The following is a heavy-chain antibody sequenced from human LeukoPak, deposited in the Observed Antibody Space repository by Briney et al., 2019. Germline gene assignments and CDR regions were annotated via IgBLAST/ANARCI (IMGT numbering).Heavy chain of an antibody. J-gene: IGHJ6*02. CDR2: ISWKSDSI. V-gene: IGHV3-9*01. CDR3: AKENYDILTGSLSEGMDV. D-gene: IGHD3-9*01. Sequence: GGSLRLSCAASGFTFDDYAMHWVRQAPGKGLGWVSGISWKSDSIGYADSVKGRFTISRDNAKNSLYLQMNSLRAEDTALYYCAKENYDILTGSLSEGMDVWGQGTTVTVSS. CDR1: GFTFDDYA.